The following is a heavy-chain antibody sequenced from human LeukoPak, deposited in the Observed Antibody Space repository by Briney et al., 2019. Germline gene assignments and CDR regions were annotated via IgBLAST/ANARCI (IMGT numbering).Heavy chain of an antibody. J-gene: IGHJ4*02. CDR2: INPNSGGT. CDR3: ARGVGATTPTDY. D-gene: IGHD1-26*01. CDR1: GYTFTGYY. Sequence: ASVKVSCKASGYTFTGYYMHWVRQAPGQGLEWMGWINPNSGGTNYAQEFQGRVTMTRDTSISTAYMELSRLRSDDTAVYYCARGVGATTPTDYWGQGTLVTVSS. V-gene: IGHV1-2*02.